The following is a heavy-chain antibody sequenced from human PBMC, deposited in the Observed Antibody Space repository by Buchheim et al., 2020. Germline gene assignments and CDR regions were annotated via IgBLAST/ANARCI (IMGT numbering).Heavy chain of an antibody. CDR3: AREARGRGYMDV. CDR2: ISSSSSTI. V-gene: IGHV3-48*02. CDR1: GFTFSSYS. J-gene: IGHJ6*03. Sequence: EVQLVESGGGLVQPGGSLRLSCAASGFTFSSYSMNWVRQAPGKGLEWVSYISSSSSTIYYADSAKGRFTISRDNAKNLLYLQMNSLRDEDTAVYYCAREARGRGYMDVWGKGTT.